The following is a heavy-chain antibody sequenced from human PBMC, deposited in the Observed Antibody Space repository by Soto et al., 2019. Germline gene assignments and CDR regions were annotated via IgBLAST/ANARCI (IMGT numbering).Heavy chain of an antibody. V-gene: IGHV4-34*01. J-gene: IGHJ3*02. CDR1: GGFVSSGSYY. CDR2: MSHSGRT. Sequence: QVQLQQWGAGLLKPSETLSLTCAVYGGFVSSGSYYWSWIRQPPGKGLEWIGEMSHSGRTHFNPSLKSRVPISVDTSKNQFSLKMSSVTAADTALYYCARVERGTATTVVDAFDIWGPGTMVTVSS. CDR3: ARVERGTATTVVDAFDI. D-gene: IGHD1-1*01.